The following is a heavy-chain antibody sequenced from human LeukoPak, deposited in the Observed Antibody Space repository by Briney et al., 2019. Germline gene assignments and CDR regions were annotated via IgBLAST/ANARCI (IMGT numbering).Heavy chain of an antibody. Sequence: SQTLSLTCTVSGGSVSSGSYYWRWIRQPPGKGLEWIGYIYYSGSTNYNPSLKSRVTISVDTSKNQFSLKLSSVTAADTAVYYCARSARAGGTYYFDYWGQGTLVTVSS. CDR3: ARSARAGGTYYFDY. CDR1: GGSVSSGSYY. D-gene: IGHD6-13*01. V-gene: IGHV4-61*01. CDR2: IYYSGST. J-gene: IGHJ4*02.